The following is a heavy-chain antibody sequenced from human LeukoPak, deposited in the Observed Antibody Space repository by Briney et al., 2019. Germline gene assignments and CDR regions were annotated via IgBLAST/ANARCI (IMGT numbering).Heavy chain of an antibody. CDR3: ASSVSSTRVDY. CDR2: ISGSGDST. J-gene: IGHJ4*02. D-gene: IGHD2-2*01. Sequence: GGSLRLSCVVSGFTFSDYAMSWVRQAPGKGLEWVSAISGSGDSTFYADSVKGRFTISRDNSKNTLYLQMSSLRAEDTAIYYCASSVSSTRVDYWGQGTLVTVSS. CDR1: GFTFSDYA. V-gene: IGHV3-23*01.